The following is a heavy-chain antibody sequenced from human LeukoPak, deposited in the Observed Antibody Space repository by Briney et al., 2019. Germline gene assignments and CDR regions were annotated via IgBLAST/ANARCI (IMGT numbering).Heavy chain of an antibody. Sequence: SVTVSCMASGDTFISYAINWVRQAPGQGPEWMGRITPFLGIANYPQKFQGRVTITADESTTTVYMELSSLRSEDTAVYYCAREACREMGLMWPRLGGQDCRYDHWGQGTLVTVSS. V-gene: IGHV1-69*04. CDR3: AREACREMGLMWPRLGGQDCRYDH. CDR1: GDTFISYA. D-gene: IGHD3-16*01. CDR2: ITPFLGIA. J-gene: IGHJ4*02.